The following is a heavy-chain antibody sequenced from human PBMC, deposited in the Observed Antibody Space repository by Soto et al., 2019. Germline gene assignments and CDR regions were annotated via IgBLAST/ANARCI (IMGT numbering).Heavy chain of an antibody. D-gene: IGHD2-2*01. CDR1: GGTFSSYA. CDR2: IIPIFGAA. V-gene: IGHV1-69*06. Sequence: QVQLVQSGAEVKKPGSSAKVSCKASGGTFSSYAISWVRQAPGQGLEWMGGIIPIFGAANYAQKFQGRVTNTANKYTGTDYKELGSLKSEDTAVYYCARPLSDIVVVPPHYYYGMDVWGQGTTVTVSS. CDR3: ARPLSDIVVVPPHYYYGMDV. J-gene: IGHJ6*02.